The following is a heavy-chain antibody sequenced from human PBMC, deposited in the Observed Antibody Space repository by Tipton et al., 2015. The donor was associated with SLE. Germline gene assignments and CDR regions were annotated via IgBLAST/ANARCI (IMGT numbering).Heavy chain of an antibody. Sequence: TLSLTCTVSGGSISSHYWSWIRQPPGKGLEWIGYIYSSGSTKYNPSLKSRVTISADTSKNQFSLKLSSVTAADTAVYYCASGGYSSVTDYWGQGTLVTVSS. D-gene: IGHD6-19*01. CDR2: IYSSGST. V-gene: IGHV4-59*11. CDR1: GGSISSHY. J-gene: IGHJ4*02. CDR3: ASGGYSSVTDY.